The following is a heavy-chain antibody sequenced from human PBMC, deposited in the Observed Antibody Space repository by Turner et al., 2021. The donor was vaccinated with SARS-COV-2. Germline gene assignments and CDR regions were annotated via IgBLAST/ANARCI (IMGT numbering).Heavy chain of an antibody. J-gene: IGHJ3*02. D-gene: IGHD3-3*01. Sequence: EVQLVESGGGLVQPGGSLRLPCAASAFTFSSYWMHWVRQAPGKGLVWVSHINSDGSFTSYADSVKGRFTISRDNAKNTLYLQMNSLRAEDTAVYYCARDQRDSVIWSGYGAFDIWGQGTMVTVSS. V-gene: IGHV3-74*01. CDR3: ARDQRDSVIWSGYGAFDI. CDR1: AFTFSSYW. CDR2: INSDGSFT.